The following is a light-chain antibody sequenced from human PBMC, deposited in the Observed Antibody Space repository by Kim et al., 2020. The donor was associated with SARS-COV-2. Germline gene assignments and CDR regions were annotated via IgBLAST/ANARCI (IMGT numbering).Light chain of an antibody. J-gene: IGLJ1*01. CDR1: RSSIGRHA. CDR2: SNE. Sequence: GQGVTVACSGSRSSIGRHAVNWYQQVPGTAPKFLIFSNEQRASGVPDRFSGSKSGTSASLAISGLQPEDEADYYCAAWDDSLDAYVFGTGTKVTVL. CDR3: AAWDDSLDAYV. V-gene: IGLV1-44*01.